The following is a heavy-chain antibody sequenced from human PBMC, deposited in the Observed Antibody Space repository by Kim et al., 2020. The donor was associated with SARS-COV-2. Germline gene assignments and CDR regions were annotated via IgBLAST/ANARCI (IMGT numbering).Heavy chain of an antibody. CDR3: AKDLIPGDGRWGFYY. D-gene: IGHD7-27*01. CDR1: GFTFRSDT. CDR2: ISSGGTT. Sequence: GGSLRLSCAASGFTFRSDTMNWVRQAPGKGLEWVSGISSGGTTWYTDSVKGRFTMSRDNSMNTLYLQMNSLRAEDTAVYYCAKDLIPGDGRWGFYYWGQG. J-gene: IGHJ4*02. V-gene: IGHV3-23*01.